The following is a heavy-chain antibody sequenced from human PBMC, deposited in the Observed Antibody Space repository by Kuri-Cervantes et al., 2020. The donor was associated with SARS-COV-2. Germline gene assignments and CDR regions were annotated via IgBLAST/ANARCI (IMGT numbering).Heavy chain of an antibody. D-gene: IGHD1-26*01. CDR3: AKDLSGSFAFDY. CDR2: IRYDGSNK. CDR1: GFTFSSYG. Sequence: GESLKISCAASGFTFSSYGMHWVRQAPGKGLEWVAFIRYDGSNKYYADSVKGRFTISRDNSKNTLYLQMNSLRAEDTAVYYCAKDLSGSFAFDYWGQGTLVTSPQ. J-gene: IGHJ4*02. V-gene: IGHV3-30*02.